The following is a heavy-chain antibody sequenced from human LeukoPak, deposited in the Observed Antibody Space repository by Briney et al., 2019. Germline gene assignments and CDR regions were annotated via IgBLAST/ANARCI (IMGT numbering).Heavy chain of an antibody. J-gene: IGHJ5*02. Sequence: SETLSLTCAVYGGSFSGYYWSWIRQPPGKGLEWIGEINHSGSTNYNQSLKSRVTISVDTSKNQFSLKLSSVTAADTAVYYCARGATGTGKYNWFDPWGQGTLVTVSS. V-gene: IGHV4-34*01. D-gene: IGHD1-1*01. CDR2: INHSGST. CDR3: ARGATGTGKYNWFDP. CDR1: GGSFSGYY.